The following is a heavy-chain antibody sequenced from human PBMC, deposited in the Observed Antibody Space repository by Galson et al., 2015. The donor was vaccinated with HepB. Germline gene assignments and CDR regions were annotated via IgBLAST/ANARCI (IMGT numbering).Heavy chain of an antibody. J-gene: IGHJ4*02. CDR3: ARARGGNNYYRFDY. D-gene: IGHD4-11*01. CDR2: IDWDNDK. Sequence: PALVKPTQTLTLTCTFSGFSLTTSGMGVTWIRQPPGRALEWLVRIDWDNDKYYNPSLRTRLTISKDTSKNQAVLTLTHVDPADTATYFCARARGGNNYYRFDYWGQGTLVTVSS. V-gene: IGHV2-70*11. CDR1: GFSLTTSGMG.